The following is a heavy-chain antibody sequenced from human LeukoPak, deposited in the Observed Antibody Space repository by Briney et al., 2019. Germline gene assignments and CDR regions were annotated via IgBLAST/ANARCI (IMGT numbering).Heavy chain of an antibody. CDR2: INPNSGDT. CDR3: SRDFGEPTGYYMDV. CDR1: GYTFTSYG. V-gene: IGHV1-2*02. Sequence: ASVKVSCKASGYTFTSYGIGWVRQAPGQGLEWMGWINPNSGDTNYAQKFQGRVTMTRDTSISTAYMELSSLRSDDTAVYYCSRDFGEPTGYYMDVWGKGTTVTVSS. D-gene: IGHD3-3*01. J-gene: IGHJ6*03.